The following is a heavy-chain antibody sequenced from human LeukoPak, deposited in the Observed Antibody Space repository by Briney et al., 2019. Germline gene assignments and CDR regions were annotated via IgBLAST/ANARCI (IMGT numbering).Heavy chain of an antibody. D-gene: IGHD2-2*01. CDR1: GYTLTELS. J-gene: IGHJ4*02. CDR3: ATDSVPRPRYCSSTSCSTNFDY. CDR2: FDPEDGET. V-gene: IGHV1-24*01. Sequence: GSVKVSCKVSGYTLTELSMHWVRQAPGKGLEWMGGFDPEDGETIYAQKFQGRVTMTEDTSTDTAYMELSSLRSEDTAVYYCATDSVPRPRYCSSTSCSTNFDYWGQGTLVTVSS.